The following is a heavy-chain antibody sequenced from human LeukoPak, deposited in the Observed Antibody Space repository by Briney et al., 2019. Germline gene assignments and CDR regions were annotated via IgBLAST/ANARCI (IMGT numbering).Heavy chain of an antibody. Sequence: SETLSLTCTVSGGSISSYYWSWIRQPAGKGQEWIGRIYTSGGTNYNPSLKSRVTMSVDTSKNQFSLKLSSVTAADTAVYYCARAAAAGLYYYYYMDVCGKGTTVTVSS. CDR2: IYTSGGT. V-gene: IGHV4-4*07. D-gene: IGHD6-13*01. J-gene: IGHJ6*03. CDR3: ARAAAAGLYYYYYMDV. CDR1: GGSISSYY.